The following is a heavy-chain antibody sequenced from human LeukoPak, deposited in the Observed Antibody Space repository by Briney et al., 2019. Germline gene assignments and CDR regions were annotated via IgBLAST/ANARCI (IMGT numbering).Heavy chain of an antibody. CDR1: GGSSSGYY. J-gene: IGHJ5*02. Sequence: SETLSLTCAVYGGSSSGYYWSWIRQPPGKGLEWIGEINHSGSTNYNPSLKSRVTISVDASKNQFSLKLSSVTAADTAVYYCARVRRWLQWGIWFDPWGQGTLVTVSS. CDR3: ARVRRWLQWGIWFDP. D-gene: IGHD5-24*01. V-gene: IGHV4-34*01. CDR2: INHSGST.